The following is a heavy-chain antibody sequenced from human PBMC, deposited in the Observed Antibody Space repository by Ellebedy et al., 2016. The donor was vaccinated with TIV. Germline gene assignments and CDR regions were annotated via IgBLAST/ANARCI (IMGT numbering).Heavy chain of an antibody. J-gene: IGHJ4*02. Sequence: MPSETLSLTCAVYVGSFSGYYWSWIRQPPGKGLEWIGEINHSGSTNYNPSLKSRVTISVDTSKNQFSLKVNSVTAADTAVYYCARQGHSSGWYVGEYYFDYWGQGTLVTVSS. D-gene: IGHD6-19*01. CDR2: INHSGST. CDR3: ARQGHSSGWYVGEYYFDY. CDR1: VGSFSGYY. V-gene: IGHV4-34*01.